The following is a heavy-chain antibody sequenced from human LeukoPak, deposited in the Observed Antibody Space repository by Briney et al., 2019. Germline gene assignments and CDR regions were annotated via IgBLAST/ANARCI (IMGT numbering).Heavy chain of an antibody. V-gene: IGHV4-31*03. CDR2: ISYSGST. D-gene: IGHD3-10*01. CDR1: GGSITNGSYY. J-gene: IGHJ4*02. CDR3: VRDRWGGSLFDF. Sequence: SETLSLTCTVSGGSITNGSYYWSWIRQHPRKGLEWIGYISYSGSTYYNPSLKSRVTISLGPSKNQFSLRLTSVTAADTAMYFCVRDRWGGSLFDFWGQGTLVTVSS.